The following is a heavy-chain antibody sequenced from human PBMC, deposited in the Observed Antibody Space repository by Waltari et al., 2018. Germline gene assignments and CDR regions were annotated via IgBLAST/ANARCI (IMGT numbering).Heavy chain of an antibody. CDR2: INHSGST. CDR1: GGSFSGYY. Sequence: QVQLQQWGAGLLKPSETLSLTCAVYGGSFSGYYWSWLRQPPGKGLEWIGEINHSGSTKYNPSLKSRVTISVDTSKNQFSLKLSSVTAADTAVYYCARGHGVMISESRRAFDIWGQGTMVTVSS. J-gene: IGHJ3*02. V-gene: IGHV4-34*01. D-gene: IGHD3-16*01. CDR3: ARGHGVMISESRRAFDI.